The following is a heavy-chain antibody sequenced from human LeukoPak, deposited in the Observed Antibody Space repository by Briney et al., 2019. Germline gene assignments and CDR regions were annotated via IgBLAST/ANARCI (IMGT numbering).Heavy chain of an antibody. Sequence: PSETLSLTCTVSGGSISTYYWSWLRQPPGKGLEWIGYIYYSGSTNYKPSLESRVTISVDTSKNQFSLKLSSVTAADTAVYYCARLAYCGGDCSDYWGQGTLVTVSS. CDR1: GGSISTYY. V-gene: IGHV4-59*08. CDR3: ARLAYCGGDCSDY. J-gene: IGHJ4*02. D-gene: IGHD2-21*01. CDR2: IYYSGST.